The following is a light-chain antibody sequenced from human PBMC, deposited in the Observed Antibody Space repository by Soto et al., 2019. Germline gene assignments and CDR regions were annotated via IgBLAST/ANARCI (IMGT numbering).Light chain of an antibody. J-gene: IGLJ2*01. V-gene: IGLV2-14*03. CDR1: NSDIGGYNY. Sequence: QSALTQPASVSGSPGQSITISCTGTNSDIGGYNYVSWYQQHPGKAPKLMIYDVSNRLSGVSYRFSGSQSGNTASLTISGLGAEDEDDYYCSSCPSRGTVGEFGGGSKPTVL. CDR2: DVS. CDR3: SSCPSRGTVGE.